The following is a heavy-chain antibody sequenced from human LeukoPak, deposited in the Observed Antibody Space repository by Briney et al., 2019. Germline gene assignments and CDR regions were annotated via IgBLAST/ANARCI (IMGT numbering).Heavy chain of an antibody. V-gene: IGHV3-30*02. CDR2: IRYDGSNK. J-gene: IGHJ4*02. D-gene: IGHD5-24*01. CDR1: GFTFSSYG. CDR3: AKARDGYNYGGDY. Sequence: PGGSLRLSCAASGFTFSSYGMHWVRQAPGKGLEWVAFIRYDGSNKYYADSVKGRFTISRDNSKNTLYLQMNSLRAEDTAVYYCAKARDGYNYGGDYWGQGTPVTVSS.